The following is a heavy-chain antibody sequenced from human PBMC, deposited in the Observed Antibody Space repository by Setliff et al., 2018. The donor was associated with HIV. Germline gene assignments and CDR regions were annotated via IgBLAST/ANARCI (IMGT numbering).Heavy chain of an antibody. CDR1: GGSLSSSNYY. J-gene: IGHJ4*02. D-gene: IGHD7-27*01. CDR3: ARQGRPGDFDS. V-gene: IGHV4-39*01. Sequence: PSETLSLTCTVSGGSLSSSNYYCGWIRQPPGKGLEWIGSIYYSGNTYYNPSLESRVTISGDTSKKQFSLKLRAVTAADSAVYYCARQGRPGDFDSWGQGTLVTVSS. CDR2: IYYSGNT.